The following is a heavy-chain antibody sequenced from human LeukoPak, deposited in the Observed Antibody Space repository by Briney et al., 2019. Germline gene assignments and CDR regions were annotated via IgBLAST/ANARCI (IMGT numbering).Heavy chain of an antibody. Sequence: GGSLRLSCAASGFTVSGNYMSWVRQAPGKGLEWVSIIYSGGGTYYADSVKGRFTISRDNSKNTLYLQMNSLRAEDTAVYYCARDYSTTWSYGMDVWGQGTTVTVSS. CDR2: IYSGGGT. V-gene: IGHV3-66*01. J-gene: IGHJ6*02. CDR3: ARDYSTTWSYGMDV. D-gene: IGHD2-2*01. CDR1: GFTVSGNY.